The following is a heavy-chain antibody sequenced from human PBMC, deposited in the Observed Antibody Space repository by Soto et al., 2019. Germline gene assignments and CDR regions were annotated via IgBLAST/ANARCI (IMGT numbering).Heavy chain of an antibody. CDR3: ERVGAYFGEFDYFDY. D-gene: IGHD3-10*01. Sequence: EVQLVESGGGLVKPGGSLRLSCAASGFTFSSYSMNWVRQAPGKGLEWVSSISRNSDYIYYSDSVKGRFIISRDNARTSLYLHMNSLRAEDTAVYYCERVGAYFGEFDYFDYWGQGALVTVSS. CDR1: GFTFSSYS. CDR2: ISRNSDYI. J-gene: IGHJ4*02. V-gene: IGHV3-21*01.